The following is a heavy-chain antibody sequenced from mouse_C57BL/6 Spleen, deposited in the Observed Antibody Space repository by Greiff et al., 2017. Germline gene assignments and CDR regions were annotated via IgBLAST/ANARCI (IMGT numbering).Heavy chain of an antibody. V-gene: IGHV1-80*01. CDR3: ARSLYYYGSSYDLDY. CDR1: GYAFSSYW. J-gene: IGHJ2*01. D-gene: IGHD1-1*01. CDR2: IYPGDGDT. Sequence: QVTLKVSGAELVKPGASVKISCKASGYAFSSYWMNWVKQRPGKGLEWIGQIYPGDGDTNYNGKFKGKATLTADKSSSTAYMQLSSLTSEDSAVYFCARSLYYYGSSYDLDYWGQGTTLTVSS.